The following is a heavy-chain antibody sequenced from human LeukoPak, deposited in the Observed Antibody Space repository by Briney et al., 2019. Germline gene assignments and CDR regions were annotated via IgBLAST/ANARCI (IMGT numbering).Heavy chain of an antibody. CDR3: ARLSNVLMVYASPDNWFDP. D-gene: IGHD2-8*01. CDR1: GDSVSSNSAA. Sequence: SQTLSLTCAISGDSVSSNSAAWNWIRQSPSRGLEWLGRTYYRSKWYNDYAVSVKSRITINPDTSKNQFSLQLNSVTPEDTAVYYCARLSNVLMVYASPDNWFDPWGQGTLVTVSS. J-gene: IGHJ5*02. V-gene: IGHV6-1*01. CDR2: TYYRSKWYN.